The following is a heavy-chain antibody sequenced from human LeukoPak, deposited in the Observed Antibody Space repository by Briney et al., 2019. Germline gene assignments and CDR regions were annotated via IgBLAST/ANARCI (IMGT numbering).Heavy chain of an antibody. V-gene: IGHV3-48*01. CDR2: ISSSSSTI. D-gene: IGHD3-10*01. Sequence: GGSLRLSXAASGFTFSSYSMNWVRQAPGKGMEWVSYISSSSSTIYYADSVRGRFTISRDNAKNSLYLQMNSLRAEDTAVYYCARDPSDYGSGILNFDYWGQGTLVTVSS. CDR1: GFTFSSYS. J-gene: IGHJ4*02. CDR3: ARDPSDYGSGILNFDY.